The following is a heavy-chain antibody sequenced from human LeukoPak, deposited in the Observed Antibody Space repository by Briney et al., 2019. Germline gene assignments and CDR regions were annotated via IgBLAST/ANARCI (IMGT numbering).Heavy chain of an antibody. CDR1: GGSITSGRYY. Sequence: SETLSLTCSVSGGSITSGRYYWTWVRQPAGKGLEWIGRLYTNDNTNYHPSLESRVSISVDPSKSQFSLQLTSVTAADTAVYFCARGVETDDYYMDVWGKGTTVIVSS. CDR3: ARGVETDDYYMDV. CDR2: LYTNDNT. V-gene: IGHV4-61*02. J-gene: IGHJ6*03. D-gene: IGHD5-24*01.